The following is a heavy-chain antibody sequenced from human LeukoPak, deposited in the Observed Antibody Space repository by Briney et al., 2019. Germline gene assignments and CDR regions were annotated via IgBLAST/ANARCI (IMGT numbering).Heavy chain of an antibody. CDR3: ARDRVPESSGWYLYWYFDL. CDR2: INPNTGGT. CDR1: GYTFTGYY. D-gene: IGHD6-19*01. Sequence: ASVKVSCKASGYTFTGYYMHWVRQAPGQGLEWMGWINPNTGGTNYAQKFQGRVTMTRDTSISTAYMELSRLRSDDKAVYYCARDRVPESSGWYLYWYFDLWGRGTLVTVSS. V-gene: IGHV1-2*02. J-gene: IGHJ2*01.